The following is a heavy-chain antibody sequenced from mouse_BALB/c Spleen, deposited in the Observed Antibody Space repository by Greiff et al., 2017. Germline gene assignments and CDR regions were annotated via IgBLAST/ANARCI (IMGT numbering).Heavy chain of an antibody. CDR2: IYPGNSDT. V-gene: IGHV1-5*01. CDR3: TRESGYDPYAMDY. CDR1: GYSFTSYW. J-gene: IGHJ4*01. D-gene: IGHD2-2*01. Sequence: EVKLQESGTVLARPGASVKMSCKASGYSFTSYWMHWVKQRPGQGLEWIGAIYPGNSDTSYNQKFKGKAKLTAVTSASTAYMELSSLTNEDSAVYYCTRESGYDPYAMDYWGQGTSVTVSS.